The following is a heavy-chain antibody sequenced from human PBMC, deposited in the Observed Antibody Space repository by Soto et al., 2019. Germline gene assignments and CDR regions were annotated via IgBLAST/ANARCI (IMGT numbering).Heavy chain of an antibody. D-gene: IGHD3-3*01. J-gene: IGHJ6*02. CDR3: ARGPFTIFGVVIRPYGMDV. CDR1: GYTVTRYY. CDR2: MNPNSGNT. V-gene: IGHV1-8*01. Sequence: ASVKVSCKSSGYTVTRYYINWVLQGTGQGLDWMGWMNPNSGNTGYAQKFQGRVTMTRNTSISTAYMELSSLRSEDTAVYYCARGPFTIFGVVIRPYGMDVWGQGTTVTVSS.